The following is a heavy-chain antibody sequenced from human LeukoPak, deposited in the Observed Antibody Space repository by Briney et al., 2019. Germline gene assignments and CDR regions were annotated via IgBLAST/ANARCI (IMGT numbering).Heavy chain of an antibody. V-gene: IGHV4-39*01. J-gene: IGHJ4*02. CDR1: GGSISTSTYY. Sequence: PSETLSLTCTVSGGSISTSTYYWGWIRQPPGKGLEWIGSIYYTGSTYYNPSLKSRVTIYVDTSKNQFSLKLSSVTAADTAVYYCARQGCGGDCYLDYWGQGTLVTVSS. D-gene: IGHD2-21*01. CDR2: IYYTGST. CDR3: ARQGCGGDCYLDY.